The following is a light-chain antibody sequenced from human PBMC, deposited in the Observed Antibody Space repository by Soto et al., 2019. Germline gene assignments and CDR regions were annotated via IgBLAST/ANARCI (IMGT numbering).Light chain of an antibody. CDR1: QGISSY. J-gene: IGKJ4*01. CDR2: AAS. CDR3: QQLNSHPFLT. V-gene: IGKV1-9*01. Sequence: DIQLTQSPSFLSASVGDRVTITCRASQGISSYLAWYQQKPGKAPKLLIYAASTLQSGVPSRFSGSGSGTEFTLTISSLQPENLATYYSQQLNSHPFLTFGGGTKVEIK.